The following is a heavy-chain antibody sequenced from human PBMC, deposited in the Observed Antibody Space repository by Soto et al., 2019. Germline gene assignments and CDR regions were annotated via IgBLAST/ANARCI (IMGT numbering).Heavy chain of an antibody. CDR2: LIPILGTP. V-gene: IGHV1-69*01. Sequence: QVQLVQSGAEVKKPGSSVKVSCKASGGTFNNNAISWVRQAPGQGLEWMGGLIPILGTPNYAQKFQGRVTIITDESTNTAYMELSSLRSDDTAVYYCARDRSPGTSLGYYYGLDVWGQGTTVTVSS. CDR3: ARDRSPGTSLGYYYGLDV. CDR1: GGTFNNNA. J-gene: IGHJ6*02.